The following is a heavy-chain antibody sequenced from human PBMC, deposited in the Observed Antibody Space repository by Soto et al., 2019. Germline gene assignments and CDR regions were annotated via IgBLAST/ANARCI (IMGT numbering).Heavy chain of an antibody. J-gene: IGHJ4*02. Sequence: SETLSLTCTVSGGSISSSTYYWGWIRQPPGKGLEWIGGIFYSGNTHYNPSLKNRVTISVDTSKNQLSLKLTSVSAADTAVYYCASPGVDSRYYFDYWGQGTLVTVSS. CDR1: GGSISSSTYY. CDR3: ASPGVDSRYYFDY. D-gene: IGHD2-15*01. CDR2: IFYSGNT. V-gene: IGHV4-39*01.